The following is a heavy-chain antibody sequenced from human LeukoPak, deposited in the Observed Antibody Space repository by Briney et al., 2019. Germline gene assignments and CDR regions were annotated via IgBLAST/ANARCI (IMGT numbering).Heavy chain of an antibody. CDR1: GFTFSSYS. CDR3: ATPPPSRAAYYFDF. CDR2: ISSSSSSI. J-gene: IGHJ4*02. Sequence: PGGSLRLSCAASGFTFSSYSMNWVRQAPGKGLEWVSYISSSSSSIYYADSVKGRFTISRDNAKNSLYLQMDSLRDEDTAVYYCATPPPSRAAYYFDFWGQGTLVTVSS. D-gene: IGHD6-25*01. V-gene: IGHV3-48*02.